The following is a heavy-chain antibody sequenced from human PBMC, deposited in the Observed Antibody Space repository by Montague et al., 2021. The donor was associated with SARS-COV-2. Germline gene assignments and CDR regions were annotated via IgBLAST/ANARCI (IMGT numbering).Heavy chain of an antibody. V-gene: IGHV4-38-2*02. CDR2: IYYTGGT. CDR1: GYSISSGYY. CDR3: ARIAMAATFDS. Sequence: SETLSLTCTVSGYSISSGYYWGWIRQPPGKGLEWVGYIYYTGGTKYNPSLKSRVSMSVDTSKNQFSLRLTSVGAADTAVYYCARIAMAATFDSWGQGALVTVSS. D-gene: IGHD6-19*01. J-gene: IGHJ4*02.